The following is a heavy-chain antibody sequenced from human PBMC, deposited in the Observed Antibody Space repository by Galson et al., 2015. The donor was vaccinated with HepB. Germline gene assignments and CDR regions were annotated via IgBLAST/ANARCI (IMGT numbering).Heavy chain of an antibody. Sequence: SLRLSCAASGFTFSSSAMNWVRRAPGKGLEWVSYISESGDTTSYAASVMGRFTISRDNSRNEVYLQMHSLRAGDTAVYYCAKYVPRSNLVGAFDFWGRGTPVTVSS. CDR2: ISESGDTT. D-gene: IGHD3-10*02. V-gene: IGHV3-23*01. CDR1: GFTFSSSA. CDR3: AKYVPRSNLVGAFDF. J-gene: IGHJ4*02.